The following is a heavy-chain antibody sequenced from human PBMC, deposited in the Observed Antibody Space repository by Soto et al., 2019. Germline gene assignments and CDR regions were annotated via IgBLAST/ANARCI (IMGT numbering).Heavy chain of an antibody. CDR2: IYPGDSDT. Sequence: GESLKISCKGSGYSFTSYWIGWVRQMPVKGLEWMGIIYPGDSDTRYSPSFQGQVTISADKSISTAYLQWSSLKASDTAMYYCASHYGGSSYYYGMDVWGKGTTVTVSS. CDR1: GYSFTSYW. CDR3: ASHYGGSSYYYGMDV. J-gene: IGHJ6*04. V-gene: IGHV5-51*01. D-gene: IGHD2-15*01.